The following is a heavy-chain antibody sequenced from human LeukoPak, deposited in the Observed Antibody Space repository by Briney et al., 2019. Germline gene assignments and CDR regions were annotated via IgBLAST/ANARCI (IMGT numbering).Heavy chain of an antibody. Sequence: SETLSLTCAVYGGSFSGYYWSWIRQPPGKGLEWIGEINHSGSTNYNPSLKSRVTISVDTSKNQFSLKLSSVTAADTAVYYCARAYYDFWSGYSGAFDIWGQGTMVTVSS. J-gene: IGHJ3*02. CDR1: GGSFSGYY. CDR3: ARAYYDFWSGYSGAFDI. CDR2: INHSGST. D-gene: IGHD3-3*01. V-gene: IGHV4-34*01.